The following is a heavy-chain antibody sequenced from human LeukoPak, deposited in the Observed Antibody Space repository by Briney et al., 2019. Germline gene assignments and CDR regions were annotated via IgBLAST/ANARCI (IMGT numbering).Heavy chain of an antibody. D-gene: IGHD2-2*01. Sequence: PGGSLRLSCAASGFTFSSYAMHWVRQAPGKGLEYVSAISSNGGSTYYANSVKGRFTISRDNSKNTLYLQMNSLRAEDTAVYYCANSVVPAAYETYYYYGMDVWGQGTTVTVSS. J-gene: IGHJ6*02. CDR3: ANSVVPAAYETYYYYGMDV. CDR1: GFTFSSYA. V-gene: IGHV3-64*01. CDR2: ISSNGGST.